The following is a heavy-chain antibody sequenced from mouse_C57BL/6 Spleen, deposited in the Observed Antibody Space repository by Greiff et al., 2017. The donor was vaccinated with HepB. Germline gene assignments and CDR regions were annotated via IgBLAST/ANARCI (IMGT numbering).Heavy chain of an antibody. J-gene: IGHJ2*01. Sequence: VQGVESGPGLVAPSQSLSITCTVSGFSLTSYAISWVRQPPGKGLEWLGVIWTGGGTNYNSALKSRLSISKDNTKSQVFLKMNSLQTDDTARYYCARAYGNYPDYFDYWGQGTTLTVSS. CDR2: IWTGGGT. CDR1: GFSLTSYA. V-gene: IGHV2-9-1*01. CDR3: ARAYGNYPDYFDY. D-gene: IGHD2-1*01.